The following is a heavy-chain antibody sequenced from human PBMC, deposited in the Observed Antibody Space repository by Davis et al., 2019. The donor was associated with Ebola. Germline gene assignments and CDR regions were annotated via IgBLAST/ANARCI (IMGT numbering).Heavy chain of an antibody. CDR1: GGSISSYY. J-gene: IGHJ4*02. CDR3: ARQAEGFDY. CDR2: FFYSGST. V-gene: IGHV4-59*08. Sequence: PSETLSLTCTVSGGSISSYYWNWIRQPQGKGLEWIGYFFYSGSTDYNPSLKSRVTISVDKSRNQFSLRLTSVTAADTAVYYCARQAEGFDYWGQGTLVTVSS.